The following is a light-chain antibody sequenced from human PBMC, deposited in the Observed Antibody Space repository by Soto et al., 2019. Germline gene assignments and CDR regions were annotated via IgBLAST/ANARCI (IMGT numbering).Light chain of an antibody. V-gene: IGLV2-14*01. CDR2: EVS. CDR1: SSDIGAYDY. J-gene: IGLJ1*01. CDR3: SSYTSSTFYV. Sequence: QSALTQPASLSGSPGQSITISCTGTSSDIGAYDYVSWFQQHPGKAPKLMIYEVSNRPSGVSNRSSGSKSGNTASLTISGLQAEDEADYYCSSYTSSTFYVFGTGTKVTVL.